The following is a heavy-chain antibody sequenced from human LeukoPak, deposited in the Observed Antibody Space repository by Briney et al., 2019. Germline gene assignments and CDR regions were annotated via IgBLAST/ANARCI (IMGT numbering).Heavy chain of an antibody. CDR2: INANSGDT. J-gene: IGHJ5*02. CDR3: ARDLGLGGYCSGGSWYRYWFDR. Sequence: GASVKVSCKASGYTFTGYYIHWVRQAPGQGLEWMGWINANSGDTNYAQKFQGRVTMTRATSTSTAYMELSRLRSDDTAVYYCARDLGLGGYCSGGSWYRYWFDRRGQ. CDR1: GYTFTGYY. V-gene: IGHV1-2*02. D-gene: IGHD2-15*01.